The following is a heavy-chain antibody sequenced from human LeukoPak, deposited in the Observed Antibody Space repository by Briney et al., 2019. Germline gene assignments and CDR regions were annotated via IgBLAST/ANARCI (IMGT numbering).Heavy chain of an antibody. CDR3: ASSVGSTDY. V-gene: IGHV4-34*01. D-gene: IGHD1-26*01. Sequence: PSETLSLTCAVYGESLSKYYWTWIRQSPGKGLEWIGEINHRGSTNLNPSLKSRVTISVDTSKHQFSLKLTSATAVDAAVYYCASSVGSTDYWGQGTLVTVSS. CDR1: GESLSKYY. CDR2: INHRGST. J-gene: IGHJ4*02.